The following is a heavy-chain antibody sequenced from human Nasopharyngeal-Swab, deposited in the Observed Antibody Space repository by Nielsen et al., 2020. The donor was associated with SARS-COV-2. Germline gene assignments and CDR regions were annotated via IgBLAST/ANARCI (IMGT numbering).Heavy chain of an antibody. Sequence: GESLKISCAASGFTFSNAWMSWVRQAPGKGLEWVAVISYDGSNKYYADSVKGRFTISRDNSKNTLYLQMNSLRAEDTAVYYCAKFIAVAWYYYYGMDVWGQGTTVTVSS. CDR2: ISYDGSNK. V-gene: IGHV3-30*18. J-gene: IGHJ6*02. CDR1: GFTFSNAW. D-gene: IGHD6-19*01. CDR3: AKFIAVAWYYYYGMDV.